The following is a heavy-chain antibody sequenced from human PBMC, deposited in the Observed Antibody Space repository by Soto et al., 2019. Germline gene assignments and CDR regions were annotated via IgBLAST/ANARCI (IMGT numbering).Heavy chain of an antibody. D-gene: IGHD6-19*01. CDR3: VRDRAGYSSGLCDY. Sequence: GGSLRLSCAASGFTFSSYSMNWVRQAPGKGLEWVSSISSSSTYIRYADSVEGRFTISRDNAKNSLYLQMNSLGAEDTALYYCVRDRAGYSSGLCDYWGQGTLVTVSS. CDR1: GFTFSSYS. CDR2: ISSSSTYI. J-gene: IGHJ4*02. V-gene: IGHV3-21*01.